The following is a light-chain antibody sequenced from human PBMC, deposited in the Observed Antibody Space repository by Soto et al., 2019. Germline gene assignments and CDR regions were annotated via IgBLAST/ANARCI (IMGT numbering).Light chain of an antibody. J-gene: IGKJ2*01. V-gene: IGKV3-20*01. CDR1: RSVSSSY. Sequence: EIVLTQSPGTLSLSPGERATLSCWASRSVSSSYLAWYQQKPGQAPRLLIHGTSRRATGIPDRFSGSGSGTDFTLTISRVEPEDFAVYYWQQYGSAPYTFGLGTKLEIK. CDR3: QQYGSAPYT. CDR2: GTS.